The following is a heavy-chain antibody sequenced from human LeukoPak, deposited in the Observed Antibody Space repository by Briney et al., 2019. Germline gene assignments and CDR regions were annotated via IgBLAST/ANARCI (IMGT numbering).Heavy chain of an antibody. CDR1: GFAFSSYA. CDR2: ISYDESNK. D-gene: IGHD3-10*01. CDR3: AREFRLDHYGSRSVGEFDP. Sequence: GGSLRLSCAASGFAFSSYAMYWVRQAPGKGLEWVAVISYDESNKYYADSLEGRFTISRDNSKNTLYLQMNRLRAEDTAVYYCAREFRLDHYGSRSVGEFDPWGQGTLGTVSS. J-gene: IGHJ5*02. V-gene: IGHV3-30-3*01.